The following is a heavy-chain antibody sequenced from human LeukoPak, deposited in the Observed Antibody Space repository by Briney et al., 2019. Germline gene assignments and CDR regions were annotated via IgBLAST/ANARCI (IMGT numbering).Heavy chain of an antibody. Sequence: SETLSLTCTVSGYSISSGYYWGWIRQPPGKGLEWIGSIYHSGSTYYNPSLKSRVTISVDTSKNQFSLKLSSVTAADTAVYYCARDMHSGSYYDFDYWGQGTLVTVSS. J-gene: IGHJ4*02. CDR1: GYSISSGYY. D-gene: IGHD1-26*01. CDR3: ARDMHSGSYYDFDY. V-gene: IGHV4-38-2*02. CDR2: IYHSGST.